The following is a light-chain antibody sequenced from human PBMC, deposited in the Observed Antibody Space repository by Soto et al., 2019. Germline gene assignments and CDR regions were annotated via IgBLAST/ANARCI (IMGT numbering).Light chain of an antibody. V-gene: IGKV3-20*01. CDR3: QQYGSSPQT. CDR1: QSVSSSY. Sequence: EVVLTQSPGTLCLSPGERATLACRSSQSVSSSYLAWYQQKPGQAPRLLIYGASSRATGIPDRFSGSGSGTDFTLTITRLEPEDFAVYYCQQYGSSPQTFGQGSMVDI. J-gene: IGKJ1*01. CDR2: GAS.